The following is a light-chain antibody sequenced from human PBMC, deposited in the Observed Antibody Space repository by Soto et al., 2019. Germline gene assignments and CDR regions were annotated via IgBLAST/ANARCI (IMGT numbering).Light chain of an antibody. Sequence: DIQMTQSPSSLSASVGDRVTITCRASQIITSWLAWYQQKPGKAPKLLIYKASSLESGVPSRFSGSGSGTEFTLTISSLQPDDFATYYCQQYNSYSMYTFGQGTKLEIK. V-gene: IGKV1-5*03. CDR2: KAS. CDR1: QIITSW. J-gene: IGKJ2*01. CDR3: QQYNSYSMYT.